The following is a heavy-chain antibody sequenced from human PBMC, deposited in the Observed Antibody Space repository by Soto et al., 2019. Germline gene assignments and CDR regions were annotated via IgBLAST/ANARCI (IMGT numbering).Heavy chain of an antibody. D-gene: IGHD2-2*01. CDR3: KAGIVPSAMGSSWFDP. J-gene: IGHJ5*02. CDR1: GGSIGSSSYY. Sequence: QLQLQESGPGLVKSSETLSVTCTVSGGSIGSSSYYWGRIRQPPGKGLEWIGSIYYSGKTYYNPSLKRRVTISVDTSMNKFSLNLSSVTAADTAVYYCKAGIVPSAMGSSWFDPWGQGTLATVSS. V-gene: IGHV4-39*01. CDR2: IYYSGKT.